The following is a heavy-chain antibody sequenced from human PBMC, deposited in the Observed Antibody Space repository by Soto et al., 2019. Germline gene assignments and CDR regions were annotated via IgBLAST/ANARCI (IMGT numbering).Heavy chain of an antibody. CDR1: GFTFSSYG. J-gene: IGHJ6*02. Sequence: GGSLRLSCAASGFTFSSYGMHWVRQAPGKGLEWVAVISYDGSNKYYADSVKGRFTISRDNSKNTLYLQMNSLRAEDTAVYYCAKDFFGDYTGNYGMDVWGQGTTVTVSS. D-gene: IGHD4-17*01. CDR3: AKDFFGDYTGNYGMDV. CDR2: ISYDGSNK. V-gene: IGHV3-30*18.